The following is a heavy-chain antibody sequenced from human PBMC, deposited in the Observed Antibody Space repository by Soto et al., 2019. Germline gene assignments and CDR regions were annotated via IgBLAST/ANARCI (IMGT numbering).Heavy chain of an antibody. V-gene: IGHV3-74*01. CDR3: VRGAAGSYRRDY. Sequence: EVQLVEAGGALVQPGGSLRLSCAASGFTFSNYWMHWVRQAPGQGLVWVSRINSDGSSTNYAESVKSQFTISRDNAKNTLYLQMNSLGAQDSAVYYCVRGAAGSYRRDYWGQGPLVTVSS. CDR1: GFTFSNYW. J-gene: IGHJ4*02. D-gene: IGHD3-16*02. CDR2: INSDGSST.